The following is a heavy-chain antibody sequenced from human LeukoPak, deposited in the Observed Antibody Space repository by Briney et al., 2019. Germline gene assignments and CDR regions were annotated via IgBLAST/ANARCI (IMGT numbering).Heavy chain of an antibody. J-gene: IGHJ4*02. D-gene: IGHD2-2*01. CDR1: GFTFGDYG. CDR2: INWNGGGT. Sequence: GGSLRLSCAASGFTFGDYGMSWVRQAPGKGLEWVSGINWNGGGTGYADSVKGRFTISRDNAKNSLYLQMNSLRAEDTALYYCARGGVPAAPIDYWGQGTLVTVSS. CDR3: ARGGVPAAPIDY. V-gene: IGHV3-20*04.